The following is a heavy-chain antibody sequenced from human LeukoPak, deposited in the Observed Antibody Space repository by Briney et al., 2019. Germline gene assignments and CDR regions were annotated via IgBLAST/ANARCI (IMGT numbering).Heavy chain of an antibody. D-gene: IGHD5-12*01. CDR2: ISTSSSYI. V-gene: IGHV3-21*01. CDR1: GFTFSSYS. Sequence: GGSLRLSCAASGFTFSSYSLNWVRQAPGKGLEWVSSISTSSSYIYYADSVKGRFTISRDNAKNSLYLQMNSLRAEDTAVYYCARDRVGASAYDSLFDYWGQGTLVTVSS. CDR3: ARDRVGASAYDSLFDY. J-gene: IGHJ4*02.